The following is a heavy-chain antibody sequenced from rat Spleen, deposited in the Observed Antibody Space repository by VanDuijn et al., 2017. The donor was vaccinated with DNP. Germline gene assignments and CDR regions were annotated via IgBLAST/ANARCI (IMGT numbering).Heavy chain of an antibody. J-gene: IGHJ4*01. CDR1: GLTFSNAD. D-gene: IGHD1-12*03. CDR3: ASVYDGYPPYAMDA. V-gene: IGHV5-25*01. Sequence: EVQLVESGGGLVQPGRSMKLSCGASGLTFSNADMAWVRQAPTGGLEWVASISSSGDNTYYRDSVKGRFTISRDNTKNILYLQMNSLTSEDTATYYCASVYDGYPPYAMDAWGQGTSVTVSS. CDR2: ISSSGDNT.